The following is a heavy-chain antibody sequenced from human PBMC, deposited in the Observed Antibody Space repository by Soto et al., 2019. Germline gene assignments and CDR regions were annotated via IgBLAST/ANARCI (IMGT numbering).Heavy chain of an antibody. J-gene: IGHJ4*02. Sequence: EVQLVESGGGLVKPGGSLRLSCAASGFTFSNAWMSWVRQAPGKGLEWVGRIKSKTDGGTTDYAAPVKGRFTISRDYSKNTLYLQMNSLKTEDTAVYYCTTDGGGDYGGGFDYWGQGTLVTVSS. CDR1: GFTFSNAW. CDR2: IKSKTDGGTT. CDR3: TTDGGGDYGGGFDY. V-gene: IGHV3-15*01. D-gene: IGHD4-17*01.